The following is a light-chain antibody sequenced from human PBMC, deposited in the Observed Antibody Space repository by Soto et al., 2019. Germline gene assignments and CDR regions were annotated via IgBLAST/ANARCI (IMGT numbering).Light chain of an antibody. J-gene: IGKJ2*01. Sequence: DIPMTQSPSTLSASIGDRVTLTCRASQSLTGRLAWYQQKPGRPHNFRIYVVSILESGVPSRFSGSESGTDFTLTVTSLRPDDFATFYCQQYTVYPYTFGHGTSLDI. CDR1: QSLTGR. CDR3: QQYTVYPYT. CDR2: VVS. V-gene: IGKV1-5*01.